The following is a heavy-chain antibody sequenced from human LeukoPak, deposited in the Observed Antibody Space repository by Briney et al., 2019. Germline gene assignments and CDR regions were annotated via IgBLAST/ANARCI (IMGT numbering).Heavy chain of an antibody. CDR2: IYYSGST. D-gene: IGHD2-21*01. J-gene: IGHJ5*02. CDR3: ARVVSAILNWFDP. Sequence: PSETLSLTCTVSGGSISSSSYYWGWSRQPPGKGLEWIGSIYYSGSTYYNPSLKSRVTISVDTFKNQFSLKLSSVTAADTAVYYCARVVSAILNWFDPWGQGTLVTVSS. CDR1: GGSISSSSYY. V-gene: IGHV4-39*01.